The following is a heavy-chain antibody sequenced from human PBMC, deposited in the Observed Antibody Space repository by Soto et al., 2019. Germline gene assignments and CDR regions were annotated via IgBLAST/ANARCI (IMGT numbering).Heavy chain of an antibody. V-gene: IGHV3-23*01. D-gene: IGHD4-17*01. CDR3: AREGALRRPNGDSD. J-gene: IGHJ4*02. Sequence: EVHLLESGGGLLQPGGSLRLSCVASGFTFSTCAMSWVRQPPGRGPEWVSGISGSGGSTFYADSVRGRFTISRDNSKKTLYLQMNSLRAEDTAVYYCAREGALRRPNGDSDWGRGTLVTVSS. CDR2: ISGSGGST. CDR1: GFTFSTCA.